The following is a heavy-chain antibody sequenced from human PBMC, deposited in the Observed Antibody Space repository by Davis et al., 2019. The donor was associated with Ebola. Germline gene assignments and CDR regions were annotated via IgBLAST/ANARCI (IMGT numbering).Heavy chain of an antibody. CDR3: ARVVMITFGGVIVTSDAFDI. V-gene: IGHV3-74*01. CDR1: GFTFSSYA. Sequence: HTGGSLRLSCSASGFTFSSYAMHWVRQAPGKGLVWVSRISSDGSSTSYADSVKGRFTISRDNAKNTLYLQMNSLRAEDTAVYYCARVVMITFGGVIVTSDAFDIWGQGTMVTVSS. CDR2: ISSDGSST. D-gene: IGHD3-16*02. J-gene: IGHJ3*02.